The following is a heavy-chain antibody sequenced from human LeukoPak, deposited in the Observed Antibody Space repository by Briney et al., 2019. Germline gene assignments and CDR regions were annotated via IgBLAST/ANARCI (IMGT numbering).Heavy chain of an antibody. CDR2: IYSGGST. D-gene: IGHD6-6*01. Sequence: PGGSLRLSCAASGFTFSSYAMSWVRQAPGKGLEWVSVIYSGGSTYYADSVKGRFTISRDNSKNTLYLQMNSLRAEDTAVFYCAKRLGGAALREYYFDYWGQGTLVTVSS. CDR1: GFTFSSYA. J-gene: IGHJ4*02. CDR3: AKRLGGAALREYYFDY. V-gene: IGHV3-23*03.